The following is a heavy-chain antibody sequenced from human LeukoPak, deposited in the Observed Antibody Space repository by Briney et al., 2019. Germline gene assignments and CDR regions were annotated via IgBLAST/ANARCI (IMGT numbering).Heavy chain of an antibody. CDR3: GKGGYCSSTSCYFRFDY. CDR2: ISGSGGST. V-gene: IGHV3-23*01. J-gene: IGHJ4*02. D-gene: IGHD2-2*01. Sequence: GGSLRLSCAASGFTFSSYAMSWVRQAPGKGLEWVSAISGSGGSTYYADSVKGRFTISRDNSKNTLYLQMNILRDEDPAVYYCGKGGYCSSTSCYFRFDYWGQGTLVTLSS. CDR1: GFTFSSYA.